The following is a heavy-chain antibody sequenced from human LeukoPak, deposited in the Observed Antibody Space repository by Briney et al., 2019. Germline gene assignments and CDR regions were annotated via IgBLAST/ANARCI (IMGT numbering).Heavy chain of an antibody. D-gene: IGHD5-18*01. CDR1: GFTFDDYG. Sequence: PGGSLRLSCAASGFTFDDYGMSWVRQAPGKGLEWVSGINWNGGSTGYADCVKGRFTISRDNAKHSLYLQMNSLRAEDTAVYYCAKNADTAMDKYFDYWGQGTLVTVSS. J-gene: IGHJ4*02. CDR3: AKNADTAMDKYFDY. V-gene: IGHV3-20*04. CDR2: INWNGGST.